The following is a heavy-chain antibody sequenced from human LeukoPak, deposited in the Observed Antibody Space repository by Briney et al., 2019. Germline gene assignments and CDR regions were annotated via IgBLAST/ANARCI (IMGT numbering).Heavy chain of an antibody. CDR1: GFTFSSYA. D-gene: IGHD3-10*01. V-gene: IGHV3-30-3*01. Sequence: GRSLRLSCAASGFTFSSYAMHWVRQAPGKGLEWVAVISYDGSNKYYADSVKGRFTISRDNSKNTLYLQMNSLRAEDTAVYYCARDAGEKGSLYFQHWGQGTQVTVSS. CDR2: ISYDGSNK. J-gene: IGHJ1*01. CDR3: ARDAGEKGSLYFQH.